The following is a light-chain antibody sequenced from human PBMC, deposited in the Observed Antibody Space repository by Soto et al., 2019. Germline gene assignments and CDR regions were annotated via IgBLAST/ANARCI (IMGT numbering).Light chain of an antibody. V-gene: IGKV3-20*01. CDR1: QSVFSPY. Sequence: VVLTQSPGTLSLSPGERATLSCRASQSVFSPYLAWYQQKPGQAPRLLIYCTSTRATGVPDRFSGSGSGTDFTLTISRLEPGDFAVYYCQHFGNSQYTFGQGTKLEIK. CDR2: CTS. J-gene: IGKJ2*01. CDR3: QHFGNSQYT.